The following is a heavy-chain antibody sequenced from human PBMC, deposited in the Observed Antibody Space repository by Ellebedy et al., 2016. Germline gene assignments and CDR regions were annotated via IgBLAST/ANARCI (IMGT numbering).Heavy chain of an antibody. CDR2: ISAGSDTT. J-gene: IGHJ4*02. CDR1: GLSFGNFF. CDR3: ARTPWVGAGYSGFDTRTFDY. D-gene: IGHD5-12*01. Sequence: GESLKISXVASGLSFGNFFMSWVRQAPGKGLEWVSTISAGSDTTRLADSVKGRFTMSRDIPKNTVYLQMDSLRAEDTAVYYCARTPWVGAGYSGFDTRTFDYWGQGTLVTVSS. V-gene: IGHV3-23*01.